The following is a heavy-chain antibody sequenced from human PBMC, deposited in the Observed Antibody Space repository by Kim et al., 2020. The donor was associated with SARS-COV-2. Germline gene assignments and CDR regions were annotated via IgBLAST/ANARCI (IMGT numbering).Heavy chain of an antibody. J-gene: IGHJ6*03. CDR3: ARDVSSIAAHPLYYYYYMDV. CDR1: GGSISSYY. D-gene: IGHD6-6*01. CDR2: IYCSGST. V-gene: IGHV4-59*01. Sequence: SETLSLTCTVSGGSISSYYWSWIRQPPGKGLEWIGYIYCSGSTNYNPSLKSRVTISVDTSKNQFSLKLRSVTAADTAVYYCARDVSSIAAHPLYYYYYMDVWGKGTTVTVSS.